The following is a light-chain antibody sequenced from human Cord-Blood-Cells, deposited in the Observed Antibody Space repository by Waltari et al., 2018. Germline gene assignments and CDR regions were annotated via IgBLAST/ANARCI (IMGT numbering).Light chain of an antibody. CDR3: QQYNNWPRT. J-gene: IGKJ1*01. CDR1: QSVSSN. Sequence: EIVMTQSPATLSVSPGERATLSCRARQSVSSNLAWYQQKPGQAPRLLIYGASTRATGIPAGFSGSGSGTEFTLTISSLQSEDFAVYYCQQYNNWPRTFGQGTKVEIK. CDR2: GAS. V-gene: IGKV3-15*01.